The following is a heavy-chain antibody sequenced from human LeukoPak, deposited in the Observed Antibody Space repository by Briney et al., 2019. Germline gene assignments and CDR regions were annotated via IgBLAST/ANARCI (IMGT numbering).Heavy chain of an antibody. V-gene: IGHV3-74*01. D-gene: IGHD1-26*01. CDR2: INSDGSST. CDR1: GFTFSSYW. Sequence: GGSLRLPCAASGFTFSSYWMSWVRQAPGKGLVWISRINSDGSSTSYADSVKGRFTISRDNAKNTLYLQMNSLRAEDTAVYYCVGATTYYFDYWGQGTLVTVSS. J-gene: IGHJ4*02. CDR3: VGATTYYFDY.